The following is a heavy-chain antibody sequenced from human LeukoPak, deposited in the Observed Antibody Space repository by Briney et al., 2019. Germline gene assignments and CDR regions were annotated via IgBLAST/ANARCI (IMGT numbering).Heavy chain of an antibody. D-gene: IGHD5-24*01. J-gene: IGHJ4*02. V-gene: IGHV4-31*03. CDR2: IYYSGST. CDR3: ARDRGDGYNYLDY. CDR1: GGSISSGGYY. Sequence: SETLSLTCTVSGGSISSGGYYWSWIRQHPGKGLEWIGYIYYSGSTYYNPSLKSRVTISVDTSKNQFSLKLSSVTAADTAVYYCARDRGDGYNYLDYWGQGTLVTVSS.